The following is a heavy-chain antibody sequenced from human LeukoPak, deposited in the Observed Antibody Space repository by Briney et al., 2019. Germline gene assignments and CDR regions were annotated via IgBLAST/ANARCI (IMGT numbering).Heavy chain of an antibody. J-gene: IGHJ4*02. D-gene: IGHD6-19*01. CDR1: GFTFSDYY. V-gene: IGHV3-11*01. Sequence: GGSLRLSCAASGFTFSDYYMSWIRQAPGKGPEWVSYISSSGSTIYYADSVKGRFTVSRDNAKNSLYLQMNSLRAEDTAVYYCARGRSSGWYENWGQGTLVTVSS. CDR2: ISSSGSTI. CDR3: ARGRSSGWYEN.